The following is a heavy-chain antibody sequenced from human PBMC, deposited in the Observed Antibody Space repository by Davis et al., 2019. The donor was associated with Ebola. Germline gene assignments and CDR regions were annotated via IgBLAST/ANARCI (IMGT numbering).Heavy chain of an antibody. Sequence: SETLSLTCTVSGGSISDYYWNWIRQPPGKGLEWMGYIDYSGSPNYNPSLKSRLTISVDTSKNQVSLKLTSLTSADTAVYYCARGVDAAPDYFDYWGQGTLVTVSS. CDR3: ARGVDAAPDYFDY. J-gene: IGHJ4*02. CDR1: GGSISDYY. V-gene: IGHV4-59*01. D-gene: IGHD5-12*01. CDR2: IDYSGSP.